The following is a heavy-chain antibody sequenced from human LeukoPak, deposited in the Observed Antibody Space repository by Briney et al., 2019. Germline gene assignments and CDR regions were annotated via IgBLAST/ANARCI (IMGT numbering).Heavy chain of an antibody. D-gene: IGHD3-22*01. Sequence: ASVKVSCKASGGTFSSYGISWVRQAPGRGLEWMGWISAYNGNTNYAQKLQGRVTMTTDTSTSTAYMELRSLRSDDTAVYYCARDLMPYYYDSSGSTNWFDPWGQGTLVTVSS. V-gene: IGHV1-18*01. J-gene: IGHJ5*02. CDR1: GGTFSSYG. CDR2: ISAYNGNT. CDR3: ARDLMPYYYDSSGSTNWFDP.